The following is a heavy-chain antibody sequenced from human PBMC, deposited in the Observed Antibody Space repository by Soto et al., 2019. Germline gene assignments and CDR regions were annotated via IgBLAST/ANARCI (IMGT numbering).Heavy chain of an antibody. CDR1: GFTFSSYS. J-gene: IGHJ4*02. D-gene: IGHD1-26*01. CDR3: CGSYYVPHY. Sequence: EVQLVESGGGLVQPGGSLRLSCAASGFTFSSYSMNWVRQAPGKGLEWVSYISTSSSTIYYADSVKGRFTISRDNAKNSLSLQMNSLRDEDTAVYYCCGSYYVPHYWGQGTLVTVSS. V-gene: IGHV3-48*02. CDR2: ISTSSSTI.